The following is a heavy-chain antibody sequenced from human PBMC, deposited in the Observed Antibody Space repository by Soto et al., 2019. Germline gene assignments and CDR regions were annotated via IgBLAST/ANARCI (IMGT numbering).Heavy chain of an antibody. D-gene: IGHD5-12*01. CDR2: IYHSGST. CDR3: ARRGGFPSSYGMDV. CDR1: GGSISSGGYS. V-gene: IGHV4-30-2*01. J-gene: IGHJ6*02. Sequence: QLQLQESGSGLVKPSQTLSLTCAVSGGSISSGGYSWSWIRQPPGKGLEWIGYIYHSGSTYYNPSLKSRVTISVDRSKKQITLKLSSVTAADTAVYYCARRGGFPSSYGMDVWGQGTTFTVSS.